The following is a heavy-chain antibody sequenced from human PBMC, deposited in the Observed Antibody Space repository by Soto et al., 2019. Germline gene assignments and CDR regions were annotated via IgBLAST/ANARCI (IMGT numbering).Heavy chain of an antibody. J-gene: IGHJ5*02. CDR2: IYYSGST. Sequence: PSETLSLTCTVSGGSISSSSYYWGWIRQPPGKGLEWIGSIYYSGSTYYNPSLKSRVTISVDTSKNQFSLKLSSVTAADTAVYYCARLVAATRGWFDPWGQGTLVTVYS. CDR1: GGSISSSSYY. CDR3: ARLVAATRGWFDP. V-gene: IGHV4-39*01. D-gene: IGHD2-15*01.